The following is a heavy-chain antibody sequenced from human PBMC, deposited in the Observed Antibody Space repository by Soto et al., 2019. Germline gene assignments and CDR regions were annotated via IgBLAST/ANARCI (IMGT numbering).Heavy chain of an antibody. CDR3: ARGRLDYYGSGSYLDWLGP. D-gene: IGHD3-10*01. Sequence: SETLSLTCTVSGGSSISGGYYWSWIRQHPGKGLEWIGYIYYSGSTYYNPSLKSRVTISVDTSKNQFSLKLSSVTAADTAVYYCARGRLDYYGSGSYLDWLGPWGQGTLVTVSS. V-gene: IGHV4-31*03. CDR2: IYYSGST. J-gene: IGHJ5*02. CDR1: GGSSISGGYY.